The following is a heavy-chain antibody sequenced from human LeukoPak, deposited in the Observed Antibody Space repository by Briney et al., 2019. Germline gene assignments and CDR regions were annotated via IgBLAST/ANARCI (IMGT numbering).Heavy chain of an antibody. CDR3: ARLYYDSSRYPNWFDP. Sequence: SETLSLTCTVSGDSISSYYWSWIRQPPGKGLEWIGYIYYSGSTNYNPSLKSRVTISVDTSKNQFSLKLSSVTAADTAVYYSARLYYDSSRYPNWFDPWGQGTLVTVSS. CDR2: IYYSGST. D-gene: IGHD3-22*01. CDR1: GDSISSYY. J-gene: IGHJ5*02. V-gene: IGHV4-59*08.